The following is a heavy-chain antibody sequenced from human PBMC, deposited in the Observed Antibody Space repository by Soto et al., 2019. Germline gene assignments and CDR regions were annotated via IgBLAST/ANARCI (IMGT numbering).Heavy chain of an antibody. CDR1: GYIFNSFG. D-gene: IGHD5-18*01. V-gene: IGHV1-18*01. J-gene: IGHJ4*02. Sequence: ASVKVSCKASGYIFNSFGISWVRQAPGQGLEWMGWISAYTGNTKYAQNFQGRVTMTTDTSTSTAYMELRSLRSDDTAVYYCARGIQLYFYYFDYWGQGTLVTVSS. CDR3: ARGIQLYFYYFDY. CDR2: ISAYTGNT.